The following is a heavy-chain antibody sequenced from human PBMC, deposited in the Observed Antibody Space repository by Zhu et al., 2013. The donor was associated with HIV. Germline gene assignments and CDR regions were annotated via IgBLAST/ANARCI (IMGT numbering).Heavy chain of an antibody. D-gene: IGHD3-10*01. J-gene: IGHJ4*02. V-gene: IGHV1-69*06. CDR2: LIPIFGTA. Sequence: QVQLVQSGAEVKKPGSSVKVSCKAPRGTFSSYAITWVRQAPGQGPEWMGGLIPIFGTANFAQKFQGRVTITADKSTSTAYMELSSLRSDDTAVYYCARVVKFDGSGSMDYWGQGTLVTVSS. CDR3: ARVVKFDGSGSMDY. CDR1: RGTFSSYA.